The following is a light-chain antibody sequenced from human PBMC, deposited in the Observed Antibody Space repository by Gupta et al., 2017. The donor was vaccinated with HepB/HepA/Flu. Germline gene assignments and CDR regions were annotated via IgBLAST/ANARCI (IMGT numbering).Light chain of an antibody. CDR3: QQLHSYPLT. CDR1: QAISSY. J-gene: IGKJ4*01. CDR2: GAS. V-gene: IGKV1-9*01. Sequence: DIHLTQSPSFLSASVGDRVTITCRASQAISSYLAWYHQKPGRAPKLLIYGASTLQSGVPSRFSGSGSGAEFTLSITRLQPEDFVTYYCQQLHSYPLTFGGGTKVEIK.